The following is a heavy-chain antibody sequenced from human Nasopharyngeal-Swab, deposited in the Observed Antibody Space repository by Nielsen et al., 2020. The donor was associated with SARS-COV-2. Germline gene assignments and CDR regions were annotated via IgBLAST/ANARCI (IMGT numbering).Heavy chain of an antibody. CDR2: INHSGST. D-gene: IGHD6-6*01. V-gene: IGHV4-34*01. J-gene: IGHJ6*02. CDR3: ARGEDSSSSTHSIRYYYYGMDV. CDR1: GGSFSGYY. Sequence: SETLSLTCAVYGGSFSGYYWSWIRQPPGKGVEWIGEINHSGSTNYNPSLKSRVTISVDTSKNQFSLKLSSVTAADTAVYYCARGEDSSSSTHSIRYYYYGMDVWGQGTTVTVSS.